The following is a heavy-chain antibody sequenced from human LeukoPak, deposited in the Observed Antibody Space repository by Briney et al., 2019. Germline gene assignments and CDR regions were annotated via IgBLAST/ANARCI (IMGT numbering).Heavy chain of an antibody. Sequence: GGSLRLSCAASGFMFRSYAMNWVRQDPGKGLEWVSSISTSGGNTYYPDSVKGRFTISRDNSKNTLYLQMNSLRAEDTAVYYCARDQVVVTASRFDYWGQGTLVTVSS. CDR2: ISTSGGNT. CDR1: GFMFRSYA. CDR3: ARDQVVVTASRFDY. J-gene: IGHJ4*02. D-gene: IGHD2-15*01. V-gene: IGHV3-23*01.